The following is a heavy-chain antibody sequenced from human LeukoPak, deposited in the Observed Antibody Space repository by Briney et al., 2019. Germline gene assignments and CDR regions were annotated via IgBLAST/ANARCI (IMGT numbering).Heavy chain of an antibody. J-gene: IGHJ4*02. Sequence: SETLSLTCTVSGGSISSYHWSWIRQPPGKGLEWIGYIYYSGSTNYNPSLKSRVTISVDTSKNQFSLKLSSVTAADTAVYYCARLLGYCSSTSCYGSSPHFDYWGQGTLVTVSS. CDR1: GGSISSYH. CDR3: ARLLGYCSSTSCYGSSPHFDY. CDR2: IYYSGST. D-gene: IGHD2-2*01. V-gene: IGHV4-59*01.